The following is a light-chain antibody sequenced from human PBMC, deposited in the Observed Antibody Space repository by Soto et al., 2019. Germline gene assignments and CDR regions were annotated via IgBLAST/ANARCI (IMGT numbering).Light chain of an antibody. Sequence: EIVLTQSPGTLSLSPGERATLSCRASQSVNSRLAWYQHKPGQAPRLLISGASSRATGIPDRFSGSGSATDFTLTISRLEPEDFAVYYCQQYGGSPITFGLGTRLEIK. J-gene: IGKJ5*01. V-gene: IGKV3-20*01. CDR3: QQYGGSPIT. CDR2: GAS. CDR1: QSVNSR.